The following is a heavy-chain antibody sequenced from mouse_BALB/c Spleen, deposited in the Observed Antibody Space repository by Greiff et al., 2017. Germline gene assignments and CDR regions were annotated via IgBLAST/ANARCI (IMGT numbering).Heavy chain of an antibody. Sequence: EVKLMESGGGLVKPGGSLKLSCAASGFTFSSYAMSWVRQTPEKRLEWVATISSGGSYTYYPDSVKGRFTISRDNAKNTLYLQMSSLKSEDTAMYYCARLAGSPLDYWGQGTTLTVSS. CDR2: ISSGGSYT. J-gene: IGHJ2*01. CDR1: GFTFSSYA. V-gene: IGHV5-9-3*01. D-gene: IGHD3-3*01. CDR3: ARLAGSPLDY.